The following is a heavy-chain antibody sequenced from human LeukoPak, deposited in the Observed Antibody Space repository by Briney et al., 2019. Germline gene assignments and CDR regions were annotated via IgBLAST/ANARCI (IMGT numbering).Heavy chain of an antibody. CDR3: ARHLRRGYSYRYYDY. Sequence: SETLSLTCTVSTGSISSSSYYWGWLRQPPGKGLEWIENIYYRGNTYYNPSLKSRLTIFVDTSKNQFPLKLSSVTAADTAVYYCARHLRRGYSYRYYDYWGQGTLVTVSS. J-gene: IGHJ4*02. D-gene: IGHD5-18*01. V-gene: IGHV4-39*01. CDR2: IYYRGNT. CDR1: TGSISSSSYY.